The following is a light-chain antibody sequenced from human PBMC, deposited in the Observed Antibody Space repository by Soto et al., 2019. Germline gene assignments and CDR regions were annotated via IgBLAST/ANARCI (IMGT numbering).Light chain of an antibody. J-gene: IGLJ3*02. Sequence: QSALTQPPSASGSPGQSVTISCTGTSSDVGSYNYVSWYQQHPDKAPKLIIYGVNERPSGVPDRFSGSKSGNMASLTVSGLQAEDESYYYCTSYAGSNNPVVSGGWTKLTV. CDR1: SSDVGSYNY. CDR3: TSYAGSNNPVV. V-gene: IGLV2-8*01. CDR2: GVN.